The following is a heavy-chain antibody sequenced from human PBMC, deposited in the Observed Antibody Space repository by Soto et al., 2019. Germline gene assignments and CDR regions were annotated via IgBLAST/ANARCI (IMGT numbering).Heavy chain of an antibody. CDR1: GGSFSGYY. D-gene: IGHD2-21*02. CDR3: ASQYCGGDCYYYYYGMDV. V-gene: IGHV4-34*01. J-gene: IGHJ6*02. CDR2: INHSGST. Sequence: SETLSLTCAVYGGSFSGYYWSWIRQPPGKGLEWIGEINHSGSTNYNPSLKSRVTISVDTSKNQFSLKLASVTAADTAVYYCASQYCGGDCYYYYYGMDVWGQGTTVTVSS.